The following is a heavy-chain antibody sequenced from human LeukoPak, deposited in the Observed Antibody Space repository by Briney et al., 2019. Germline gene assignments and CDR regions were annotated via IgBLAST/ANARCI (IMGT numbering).Heavy chain of an antibody. Sequence: GGSLRLSCAASGFTFSSYAMSCVRQAPGKGLEWVSAISGSGGSTYYADSVKGRFTISRDNSKNTLYLQMNSLRAEDTAVYYCAKDATPLDYGDYVGYYYYYGMDVWGQGTTVTVSS. V-gene: IGHV3-23*01. CDR1: GFTFSSYA. J-gene: IGHJ6*02. CDR3: AKDATPLDYGDYVGYYYYYGMDV. D-gene: IGHD4-17*01. CDR2: ISGSGGST.